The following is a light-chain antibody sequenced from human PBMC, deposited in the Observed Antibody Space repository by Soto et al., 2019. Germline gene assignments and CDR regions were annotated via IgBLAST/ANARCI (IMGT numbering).Light chain of an antibody. Sequence: QSALTQPPSASGSPGQSVTISCIGTASDIGRYNYVSWYQHHPGKAPKLIIYEVTKRPSGVPDRFSGSKSGNTASLTVSGLQAEDEAAYYCNSYVGSNNYVFGTGTKVTV. V-gene: IGLV2-8*01. CDR3: NSYVGSNNYV. J-gene: IGLJ1*01. CDR2: EVT. CDR1: ASDIGRYNY.